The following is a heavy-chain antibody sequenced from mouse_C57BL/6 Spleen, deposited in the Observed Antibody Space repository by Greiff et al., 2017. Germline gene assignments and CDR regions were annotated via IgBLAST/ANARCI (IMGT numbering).Heavy chain of an antibody. Sequence: EVQLVESGPGLVKPSQSLSLTCSVTGYSITSGYYWNWIRQFPGNKLEWMGYISYDGSNNYNPSLKNRISITRDTSKNQFFLKLNSVTTEDTATYYCARREPAAMDYWGQGTSVTVSS. CDR2: ISYDGSN. J-gene: IGHJ4*01. V-gene: IGHV3-6*01. CDR3: ARREPAAMDY. CDR1: GYSITSGYY.